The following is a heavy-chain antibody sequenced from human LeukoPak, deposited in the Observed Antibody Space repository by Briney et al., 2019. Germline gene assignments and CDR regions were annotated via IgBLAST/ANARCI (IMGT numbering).Heavy chain of an antibody. V-gene: IGHV3-33*08. Sequence: GGSLRLSCAASGFTFSSYWMSWVRQAPGKGLEWVAVIWYDGSNKYYADSVKGRFTISRDNSKNTLYLQMNSLRAEDTAVYYCARDYDFWSGYYYYYYGMDVWGQGTTVTVSS. J-gene: IGHJ6*02. CDR2: IWYDGSNK. D-gene: IGHD3-3*01. CDR1: GFTFSSYW. CDR3: ARDYDFWSGYYYYYYGMDV.